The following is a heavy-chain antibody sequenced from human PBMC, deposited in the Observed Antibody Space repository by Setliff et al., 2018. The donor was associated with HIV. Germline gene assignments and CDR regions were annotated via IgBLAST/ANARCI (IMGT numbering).Heavy chain of an antibody. J-gene: IGHJ4*02. CDR2: INPNSGDT. D-gene: IGHD3-22*01. CDR3: ARGNDYVSSGYYLD. Sequence: GASVKVSCKASGYTFTGYFMHWVRQAPGQGLEWMAWINPNSGDTNYAQKFQGRVTMTRDASLSTVYMEVNRLKSDDAAVYYCARGNDYVSSGYYLDWGQGTLVTVSS. V-gene: IGHV1-2*02. CDR1: GYTFTGYF.